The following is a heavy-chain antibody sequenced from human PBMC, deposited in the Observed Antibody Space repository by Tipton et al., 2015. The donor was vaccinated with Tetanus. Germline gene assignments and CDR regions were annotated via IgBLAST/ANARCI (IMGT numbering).Heavy chain of an antibody. D-gene: IGHD6-13*01. Sequence: TLSLTCTVSGGSVSSGSYYWAWIRQPPGKGLEYIGYILYGGSTHYSPSLKSRVTISMDRSKNQISLQLTSVTAADTAVYLCAGVTAQRTELYFDHWGQGTLVTVSS. CDR2: ILYGGST. J-gene: IGHJ4*02. V-gene: IGHV4-61*01. CDR1: GGSVSSGSYY. CDR3: AGVTAQRTELYFDH.